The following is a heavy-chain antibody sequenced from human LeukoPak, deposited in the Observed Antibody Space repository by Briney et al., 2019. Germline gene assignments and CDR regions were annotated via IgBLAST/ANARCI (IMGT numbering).Heavy chain of an antibody. V-gene: IGHV4-59*11. CDR1: GVSISTHN. CDR2: VYYNGGT. CDR3: ARDGYNFGYFDY. Sequence: SETLSLTCTVSGVSISTHNWSWIRQTPGKGLEWIGYVYYNGGTRSNPSLRTRLTISVDTSKTQFSLSLRSVTAADTAVYFCARDGYNFGYFDYWGQGILVTVSS. J-gene: IGHJ4*02. D-gene: IGHD5-24*01.